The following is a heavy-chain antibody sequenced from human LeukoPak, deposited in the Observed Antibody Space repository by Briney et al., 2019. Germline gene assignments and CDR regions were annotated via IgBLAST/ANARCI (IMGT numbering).Heavy chain of an antibody. CDR1: GFTFSTYA. D-gene: IGHD6-13*01. J-gene: IGHJ4*02. V-gene: IGHV3-30*04. CDR2: ISYDGSNK. Sequence: GGSLRLSCAASGFTFSTYAMSWVRQAPGKGLEWVAVISYDGSNKYYADSVKGRFTISRDNSKNTLYLQMNSLRAEDTAVYYCARANGPYSSSWYPALFDYWGQGTLVTVSS. CDR3: ARANGPYSSSWYPALFDY.